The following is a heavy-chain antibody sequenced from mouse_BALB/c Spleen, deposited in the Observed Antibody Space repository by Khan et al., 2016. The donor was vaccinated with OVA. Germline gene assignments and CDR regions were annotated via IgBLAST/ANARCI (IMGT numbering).Heavy chain of an antibody. CDR3: ARVYRGDFDY. D-gene: IGHD2-14*01. CDR2: ISYSGNT. CDR1: GFSITSDYA. J-gene: IGHJ2*01. Sequence: EVQLQESGPGLVKPSQSLSLTCTVTGFSITSDYAWNWIRQFPGNKLEWMGYISYSGNTKYNPSLKSRITITRDTSKNQFFLQLNSVTIEDTATYYCARVYRGDFDYWGQGTTVTVSA. V-gene: IGHV3-2*02.